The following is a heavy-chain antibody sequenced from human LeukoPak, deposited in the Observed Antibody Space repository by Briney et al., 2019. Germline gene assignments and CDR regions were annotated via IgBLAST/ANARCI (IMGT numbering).Heavy chain of an antibody. CDR2: IYSGGST. CDR1: GFTVSSNY. J-gene: IGHJ4*02. CDR3: ARDGDSSGYYYFDY. D-gene: IGHD3-22*01. Sequence: PGGSLRLSCAASGFTVSSNYMSWVRQAPGTGLEWVSVIYSGGSTYYADSVKGRFTISRDNSKNALYLQMNSLRAEDTAVYYCARDGDSSGYYYFDYWGQGTLVTVSS. V-gene: IGHV3-53*01.